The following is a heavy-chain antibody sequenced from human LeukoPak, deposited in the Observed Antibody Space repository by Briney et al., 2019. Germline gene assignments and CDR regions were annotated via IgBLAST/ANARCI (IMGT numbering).Heavy chain of an antibody. D-gene: IGHD6-19*01. CDR2: ISSSSSTI. CDR3: ARDAAPLRYSSARLDAFDI. CDR1: GFTFSDYY. Sequence: GGSLRLSCAASGFTFSDYYMSWIRQAPGKGLEWVSYISSSSSTIYYADSVKGRFTISRDNAKNSLYLQMNSLRAEDTAVYYCARDAAPLRYSSARLDAFDIWGQGTMVTVSS. V-gene: IGHV3-11*04. J-gene: IGHJ3*02.